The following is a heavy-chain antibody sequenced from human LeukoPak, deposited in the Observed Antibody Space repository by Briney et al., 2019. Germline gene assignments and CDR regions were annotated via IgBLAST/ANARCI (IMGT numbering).Heavy chain of an antibody. CDR1: GFTFSSYE. CDR3: ATDSSGWYPVDY. V-gene: IGHV3-48*03. J-gene: IGHJ4*02. D-gene: IGHD6-19*01. CDR2: ISSSGSTI. Sequence: GGSLRLSCAASGFTFSSYEMNWVRQAPGKGLEWVSYISSSGSTIYYADSVKGRFTISRDNAKNSLYLQMNSLRAEDTAVYYCATDSSGWYPVDYWGQGTLVTVSS.